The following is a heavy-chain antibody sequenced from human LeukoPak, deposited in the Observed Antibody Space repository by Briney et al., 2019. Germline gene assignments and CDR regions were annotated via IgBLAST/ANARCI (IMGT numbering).Heavy chain of an antibody. CDR3: ARTLDSSGYYYLWFDP. D-gene: IGHD3-22*01. Sequence: GESLKISCKGSGYSFTSYWIGWVRQMPGKGLEWMGIIYPGDSDTRYSPSFQGRVTVSADKSISTAYLQWSSLKASDTAMYYCARTLDSSGYYYLWFDPWGQGTLVTVSS. CDR1: GYSFTSYW. CDR2: IYPGDSDT. J-gene: IGHJ5*02. V-gene: IGHV5-51*01.